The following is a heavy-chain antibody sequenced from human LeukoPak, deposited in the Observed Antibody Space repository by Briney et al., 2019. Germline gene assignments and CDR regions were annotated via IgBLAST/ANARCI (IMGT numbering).Heavy chain of an antibody. Sequence: SETLSLPCSVSRGSISSPNYYWGWIRQPPGKGLEWIGNIYSSGTTYYNPSLPSLKSRVTILIDTSNSQFSLRLRSVTAADTAVYYCASLRKRGGAFDLWGQGTVVTVSS. CDR2: IYSSGTT. CDR1: RGSISSPNYY. J-gene: IGHJ3*01. V-gene: IGHV4-39*07. CDR3: ASLRKRGGAFDL.